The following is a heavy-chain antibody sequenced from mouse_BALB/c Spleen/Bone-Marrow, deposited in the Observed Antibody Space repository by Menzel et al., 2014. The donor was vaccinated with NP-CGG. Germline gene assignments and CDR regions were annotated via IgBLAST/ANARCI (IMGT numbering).Heavy chain of an antibody. CDR2: IWRDVTT. CDR1: GFSLTGFG. Sequence: VKLVESGPGLVSPSRSLSITCTVSGFSLTGFGINWIRQPPGKGLEWLGMIWRDVTTDYNSALKSRLSIKKDNSKSQVFLKMIGLQAGDTARYYCAREKYGNYYAMDYWGQGTSGTVSS. D-gene: IGHD2-10*02. J-gene: IGHJ4*01. V-gene: IGHV2-6-7*01. CDR3: AREKYGNYYAMDY.